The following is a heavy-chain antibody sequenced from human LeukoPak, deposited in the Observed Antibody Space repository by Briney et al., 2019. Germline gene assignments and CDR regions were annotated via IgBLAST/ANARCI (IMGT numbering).Heavy chain of an antibody. V-gene: IGHV3-30*04. CDR3: ARRGGETVFDF. D-gene: IGHD3-16*01. CDR1: GFTFSNYA. J-gene: IGHJ4*02. CDR2: LSYDGNNE. Sequence: SGGSLRLSCAASGFTFSNYAMHWVRQAPGKGLEWVALLSYDGNNEYYADSVRGRFTISRDNSKNTLYLQIHSLRPEDTAVYYCARRGGETVFDFWGQGTLVTVSS.